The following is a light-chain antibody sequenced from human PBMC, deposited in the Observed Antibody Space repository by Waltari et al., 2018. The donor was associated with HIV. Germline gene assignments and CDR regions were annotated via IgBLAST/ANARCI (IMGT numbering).Light chain of an antibody. CDR2: GAN. Sequence: QSVLTQPPSVSGAPGQRVTISCTGSSNIGAGYDVQWYQQLPATAPKLLIYGANNRPSGVPDRFSGSKSGASASLAIAGLQAEDEADYYCQSYDNSVSDSVVFGGGTKVTVL. V-gene: IGLV1-40*01. CDR3: QSYDNSVSDSVV. CDR1: SSNIGAGYD. J-gene: IGLJ3*02.